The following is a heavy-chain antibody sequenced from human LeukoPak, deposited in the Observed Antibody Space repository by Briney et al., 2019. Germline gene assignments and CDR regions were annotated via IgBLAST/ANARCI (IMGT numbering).Heavy chain of an antibody. D-gene: IGHD3-22*01. J-gene: IGHJ4*02. CDR1: GYTFGSYG. CDR3: ARDGAYHDSSGSYYGVGDDY. V-gene: IGHV1-18*01. CDR2: ISGYNGDT. Sequence: AASVKVSCKTSGYTFGSYGTTWVRQAPGQGLEWMGWISGYNGDTNYAQKVQGRVTMTTDTSTSTAYMELRSLRSDDTAVYYCARDGAYHDSSGSYYGVGDDYWGQGTLVTVSS.